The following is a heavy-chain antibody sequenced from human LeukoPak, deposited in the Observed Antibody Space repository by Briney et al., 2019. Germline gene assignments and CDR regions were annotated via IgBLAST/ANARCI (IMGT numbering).Heavy chain of an antibody. CDR2: MYNSGST. D-gene: IGHD2-15*01. CDR1: GASISSHY. J-gene: IGHJ4*02. V-gene: IGHV4-59*11. Sequence: PSETLSLTCTVSGASISSHYWRWIRQPPGKGLEWIGYMYNSGSTNYNPSLKSRVTMSVDTSRNQFSLKVSSVTPADTAVYYCARARGAEDTVYYVDYCGQGTLVTVSS. CDR3: ARARGAEDTVYYVDY.